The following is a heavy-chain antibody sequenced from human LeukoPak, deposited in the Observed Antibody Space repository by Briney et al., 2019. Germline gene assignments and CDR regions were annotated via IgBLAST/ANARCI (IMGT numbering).Heavy chain of an antibody. Sequence: GGSLRLPCAASGFTFSSYSMNWVRQAPGKGLEWVSSISSSSSYIYYADSVKGRFTISRDNAKNPLYLQMNSLRAENTAVYYCARESGDVTMIVVSEGYFDYWGQGTLVTVSS. J-gene: IGHJ4*02. V-gene: IGHV3-21*01. CDR3: ARESGDVTMIVVSEGYFDY. CDR1: GFTFSSYS. CDR2: ISSSSSYI. D-gene: IGHD3-22*01.